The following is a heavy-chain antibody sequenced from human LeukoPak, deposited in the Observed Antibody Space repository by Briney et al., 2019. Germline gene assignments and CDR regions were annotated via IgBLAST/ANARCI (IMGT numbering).Heavy chain of an antibody. J-gene: IGHJ4*02. Sequence: GGSLRLSCAASRFTFTNYSMNWVRQAPGKGLEWVSSISSSSSYIYYADSVKGRFTISRDNAKNSLYLQMNSLRAEDTAVYYCAREDGSGSYSYYFDYWGQGTLVTVSS. CDR3: AREDGSGSYSYYFDY. V-gene: IGHV3-21*01. CDR1: RFTFTNYS. D-gene: IGHD3-10*01. CDR2: ISSSSSYI.